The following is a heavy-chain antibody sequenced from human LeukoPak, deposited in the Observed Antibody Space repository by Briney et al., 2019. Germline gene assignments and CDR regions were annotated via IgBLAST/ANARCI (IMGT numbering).Heavy chain of an antibody. Sequence: SETLSLTCTVSGGSISSANHFWSWVRQSPGEGLEWIGYIHYDGRAHYNPSLKSRVSMSLDMSKDQFSLSLSSVTAADTAIYYCAREVITPGDSDGFDLWGQGTMVSVSS. CDR1: GGSISSANHF. CDR3: AREVITPGDSDGFDL. V-gene: IGHV4-30-4*08. CDR2: IHYDGRA. J-gene: IGHJ3*01. D-gene: IGHD2-2*01.